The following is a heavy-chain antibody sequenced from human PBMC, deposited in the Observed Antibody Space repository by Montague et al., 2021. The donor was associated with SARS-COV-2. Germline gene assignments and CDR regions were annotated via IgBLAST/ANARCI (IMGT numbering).Heavy chain of an antibody. J-gene: IGHJ4*02. CDR3: ARQYIGYNRRFDY. D-gene: IGHD5-12*01. CDR2: ISSSGGI. Sequence: SETLSLTCTVSGYISGYYWTWIRQSAGKGLEWIGRISSSGGIDYNASLKSRVTMSLDTSKIQLPLKLSSVTAADTAVYYCARQYIGYNRRFDYWGQGALVTVSP. CDR1: GYISGYY. V-gene: IGHV4-4*07.